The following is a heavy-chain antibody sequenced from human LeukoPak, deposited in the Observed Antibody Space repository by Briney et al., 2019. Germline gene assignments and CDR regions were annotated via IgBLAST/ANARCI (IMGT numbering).Heavy chain of an antibody. Sequence: GGSLRLSCAASGFTFNSYAMSWVRQAPGKGLERVSAISGGGGSTYHADSVKGRFTISRDNSKNTLYLQMNSLRAEDTAVYYCAKDRGYYYDSSGYYYFDYWGQGTLVTVSS. J-gene: IGHJ4*02. V-gene: IGHV3-23*01. CDR1: GFTFNSYA. D-gene: IGHD3-22*01. CDR2: ISGGGGST. CDR3: AKDRGYYYDSSGYYYFDY.